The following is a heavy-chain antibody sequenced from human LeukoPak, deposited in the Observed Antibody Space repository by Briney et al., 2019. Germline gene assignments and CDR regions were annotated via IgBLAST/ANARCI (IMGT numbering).Heavy chain of an antibody. CDR2: INPNSGGT. CDR3: ARDGITMVRGVISGY. J-gene: IGHJ4*02. D-gene: IGHD3-10*01. CDR1: GYTFTGYY. Sequence: ASVTVSCKASGYTFTGYYMHWVRQAPGQGLEWMGWINPNSGGTNYAQKFQGRVTMTRDTSISTAYMELSRLRSDDTAVYYCARDGITMVRGVISGYWGQGTLVTVSS. V-gene: IGHV1-2*02.